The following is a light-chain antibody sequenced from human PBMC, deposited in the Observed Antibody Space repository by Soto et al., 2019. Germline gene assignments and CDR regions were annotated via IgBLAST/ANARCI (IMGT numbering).Light chain of an antibody. CDR3: AAWDASLSSRL. V-gene: IGLV1-47*01. Sequence: QSVLTQPPSASGTPGQRITISCSGSSSNIGTNFTYWYQQVPGTAPKLLIYRSNQRPSGVPDRFSASKSGTSTFLAISGLRSEDEADYYCAAWDASLSSRLFGGGTKLTVL. CDR2: RSN. CDR1: SSNIGTNF. J-gene: IGLJ2*01.